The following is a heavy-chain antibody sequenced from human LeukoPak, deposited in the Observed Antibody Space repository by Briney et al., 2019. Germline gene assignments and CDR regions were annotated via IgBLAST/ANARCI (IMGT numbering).Heavy chain of an antibody. V-gene: IGHV4-59*08. J-gene: IGHJ5*02. CDR3: ARHNRASSTDWFDP. CDR2: ICYSGNT. CDR1: GDSINDYC. D-gene: IGHD6-6*01. Sequence: PSETLSLTCTVSGDSINDYCWTWIRQPPGKGLEWIGHICYSGNTNHNPSFKTRVIISLDTSKKQFSLKLISVTAADTAVYYCARHNRASSTDWFDPWGQGTLVTVSA.